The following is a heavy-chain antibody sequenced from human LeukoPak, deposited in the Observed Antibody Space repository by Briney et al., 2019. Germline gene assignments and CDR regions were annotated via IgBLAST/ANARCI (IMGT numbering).Heavy chain of an antibody. CDR2: IIPIFGTA. V-gene: IGHV1-69*05. CDR3: ARAPSSSLGGSYYGDAFDI. Sequence: GAAVTVSFTASGGTFSIYAISWGRQAPGQGRGWMGGIIPIFGTANYSQKFQGRVTITTDESTSTAYMELSSLRSEDTAVYYCARAPSSSLGGSYYGDAFDIWGQGTMVTVSS. D-gene: IGHD1-26*01. CDR1: GGTFSIYA. J-gene: IGHJ3*02.